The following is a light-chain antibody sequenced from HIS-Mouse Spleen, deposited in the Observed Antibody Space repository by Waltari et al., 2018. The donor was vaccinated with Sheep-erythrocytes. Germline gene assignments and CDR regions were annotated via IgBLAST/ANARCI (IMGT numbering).Light chain of an antibody. Sequence: QSALTQPASVSGSPGQSITIPCPCTSRDVGSYNLLSWYPPLPGKAPKLMIYAGSKRPSGVSNRFSGSKSGNTASLTISGLQAEDEADYYCCSYAGSSTPWVFGGGTKLTVL. J-gene: IGLJ3*02. V-gene: IGLV2-23*01. CDR1: SRDVGSYNL. CDR3: CSYAGSSTPWV. CDR2: AGS.